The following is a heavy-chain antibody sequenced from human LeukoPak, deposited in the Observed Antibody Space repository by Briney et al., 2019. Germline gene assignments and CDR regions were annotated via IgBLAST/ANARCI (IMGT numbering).Heavy chain of an antibody. D-gene: IGHD1-26*01. J-gene: IGHJ4*02. Sequence: ASVKVSCKASGGTFTNYAISWVRQAPGQGLEWMGGIIPMYGRGNYAQKFQGRVTITADKSTSTAYMELSSLRTEDTAVYYCARDGTRGGSPYYFDYWGQGTLVTVSS. CDR1: GGTFTNYA. CDR3: ARDGTRGGSPYYFDY. CDR2: IIPMYGRG. V-gene: IGHV1-69*06.